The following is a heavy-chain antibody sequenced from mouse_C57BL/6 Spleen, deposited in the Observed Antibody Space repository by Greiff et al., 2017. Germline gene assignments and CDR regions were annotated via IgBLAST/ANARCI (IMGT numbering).Heavy chain of an antibody. Sequence: QVQLKQPGAELVKPGASVKMSCTASGYTFTSYWIPWVKQRPGQGLEWIGDIYPGSGSTNYNEKFKSKATLTVDTSSSTAYMQLSSLTSEDSAVYYCAIIGIYYYFDYWGQGTTLTVSS. CDR3: AIIGIYYYFDY. J-gene: IGHJ2*01. CDR2: IYPGSGST. CDR1: GYTFTSYW. V-gene: IGHV1-55*01. D-gene: IGHD1-1*01.